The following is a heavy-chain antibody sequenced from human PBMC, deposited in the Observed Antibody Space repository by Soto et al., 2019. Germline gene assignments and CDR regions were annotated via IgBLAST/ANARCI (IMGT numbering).Heavy chain of an antibody. D-gene: IGHD3-22*01. CDR2: IIPILGTA. Sequence: QVQLVQSGAEVKKPGSSVKVSCQASGGTFSSYGISWVRQAPGQGLEWMGMIIPILGTANYAQNFQGRVTMTADESAMTASMELRSLRSDDTAVYYCARDTRYYPSGYYYENNWFDPWGQGTLVTVSS. CDR3: ARDTRYYPSGYYYENNWFDP. CDR1: GGTFSSYG. J-gene: IGHJ5*02. V-gene: IGHV1-69*11.